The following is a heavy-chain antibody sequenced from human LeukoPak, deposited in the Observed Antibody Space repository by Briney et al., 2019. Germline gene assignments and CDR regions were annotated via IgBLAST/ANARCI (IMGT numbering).Heavy chain of an antibody. J-gene: IGHJ4*02. CDR3: ARASRPNYSSGWYGYFDY. V-gene: IGHV3-30-3*01. CDR1: GFTFSSYA. CDR2: ISYDGSNK. Sequence: GGSLRLSCAASGFTFSSYAMHWVRQAPGKGLEWVAVISYDGSNKYYADSVKGRFTISRDNSKNTLYLQMNSLRAEDTAVYYCARASRPNYSSGWYGYFDYWGQGTLVTVSS. D-gene: IGHD6-19*01.